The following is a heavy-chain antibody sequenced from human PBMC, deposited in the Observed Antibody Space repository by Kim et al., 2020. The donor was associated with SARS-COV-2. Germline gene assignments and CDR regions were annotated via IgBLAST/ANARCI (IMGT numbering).Heavy chain of an antibody. CDR2: VFYSGTT. J-gene: IGHJ5*02. V-gene: IGHV4-39*01. D-gene: IGHD2-2*01. CDR1: GDSMNTNRYY. CDR3: ARQEGTAACFDP. Sequence: SETLSLTCTVSGDSMNTNRYYWAWIRPAPGKGLEYFGRVFYSGTTNYNPSLKSRVTISVDTSKYQFSLRLTSVTAADTALYYCARQEGTAACFDPWGQGILVTVSS.